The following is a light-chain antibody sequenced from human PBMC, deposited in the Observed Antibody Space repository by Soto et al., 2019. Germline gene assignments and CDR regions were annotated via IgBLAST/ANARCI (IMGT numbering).Light chain of an antibody. V-gene: IGKV1-12*01. CDR3: QHANSFPYT. CDR1: QGISSW. J-gene: IGKJ2*01. Sequence: DIQMTQSPSSVSASVGDRVTITCRASQGISSWLAWYQQKPGKAPKLLIYAASSLQSGIPSRFCASCYGTDFTITIRSLQPEDFATYYCQHANSFPYTFGQGTKLEIK. CDR2: AAS.